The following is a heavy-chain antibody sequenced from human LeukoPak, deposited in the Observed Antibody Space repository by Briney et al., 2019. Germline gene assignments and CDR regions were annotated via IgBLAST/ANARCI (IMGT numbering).Heavy chain of an antibody. CDR3: AREIGNYPRWFDP. V-gene: IGHV3-48*03. J-gene: IGHJ5*02. D-gene: IGHD1-7*01. CDR2: IRSSGSPI. CDR1: GFTFSSYA. Sequence: GGSLRLSCTASGFTFSSYAMHWVRQAPGKGLECVSYIRSSGSPIYYADSVKGRFTISRDNAKNSLYLQMNSLRVEDTAVYYCAREIGNYPRWFDPWGQGTLVTVSS.